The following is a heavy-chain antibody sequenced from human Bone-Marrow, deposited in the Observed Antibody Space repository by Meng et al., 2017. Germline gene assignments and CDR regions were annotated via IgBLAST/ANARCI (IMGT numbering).Heavy chain of an antibody. V-gene: IGHV4-34*01. CDR1: GGSFCRYY. CDR2: IYHSGGT. J-gene: IGHJ5*02. Sequence: SETLSLTCAVYGGSFCRYYWTWIRQPPGKGLEWIGGIYHSGGTNYNPSRKSRVSISVDTSKNQFSLKLSSVTAADTAVYYCARGEGRQQLIRRPRFDPWGQGTLVTVSS. CDR3: ARGEGRQQLIRRPRFDP. D-gene: IGHD6-13*01.